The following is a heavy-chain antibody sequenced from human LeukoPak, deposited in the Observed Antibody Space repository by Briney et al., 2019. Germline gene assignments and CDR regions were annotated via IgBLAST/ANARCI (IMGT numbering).Heavy chain of an antibody. CDR3: ARQQCSGGSCYSRAIWFDP. D-gene: IGHD2-15*01. V-gene: IGHV4-39*01. CDR2: SYYSGNT. J-gene: IGHJ5*02. CDR1: GRSISSSSYY. Sequence: SETLSLTCTVSGRSISSSSYYWRWIRQPPGKGLEWIGSSYYSGNTYHNPSLKSRVTISVDTSKNQFSLKLSSVTAADTAVYYCARQQCSGGSCYSRAIWFDPWGQGTLVTVSS.